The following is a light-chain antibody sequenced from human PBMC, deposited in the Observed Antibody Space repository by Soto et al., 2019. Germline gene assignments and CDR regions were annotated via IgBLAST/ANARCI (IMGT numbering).Light chain of an antibody. V-gene: IGLV2-23*02. CDR3: CSYAGSSTLV. J-gene: IGLJ2*01. CDR2: EVS. CDR1: SSDVGRYNL. Sequence: QSALTQPASVSGSPGQSITISCTGTSSDVGRYNLVSWYQQHPGKAPKLMIYEVSKRPSGVSNRFSGSKSGKTASLTISGLQAEDEADYYCCSYAGSSTLVFGGGTTLTVL.